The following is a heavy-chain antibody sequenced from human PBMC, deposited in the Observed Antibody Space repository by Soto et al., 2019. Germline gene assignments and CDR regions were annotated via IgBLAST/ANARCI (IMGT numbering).Heavy chain of an antibody. D-gene: IGHD2-15*01. Sequence: QVQLQESGPGLVKPSQTLSLTCTVSGGSISSGDYYWSWIRQPPGKGLEWMGYIYYSGSTYYNPSLKSRVTISVDTSTNQFSLKLSSVTAADTAVYYCARRCSGGSCYGVYFDYWGQGTLVTVSS. J-gene: IGHJ4*02. CDR1: GGSISSGDYY. CDR3: ARRCSGGSCYGVYFDY. V-gene: IGHV4-30-4*01. CDR2: IYYSGST.